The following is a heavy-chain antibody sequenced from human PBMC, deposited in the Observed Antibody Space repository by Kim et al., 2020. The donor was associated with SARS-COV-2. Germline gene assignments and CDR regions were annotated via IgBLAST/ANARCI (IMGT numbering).Heavy chain of an antibody. CDR2: IYTSGST. CDR1: GGSISSYY. V-gene: IGHV4-4*07. D-gene: IGHD6-13*01. Sequence: SETLSLTCTVSGGSISSYYWSWIRQPAGKGLEWIGRIYTSGSTNYNPSLKSRVTMSVDTSKNQFSLKLSSVTAADTAVYYCASDRRSSWLYYYYYMDVWGKGTTGTVSS. CDR3: ASDRRSSWLYYYYYMDV. J-gene: IGHJ6*03.